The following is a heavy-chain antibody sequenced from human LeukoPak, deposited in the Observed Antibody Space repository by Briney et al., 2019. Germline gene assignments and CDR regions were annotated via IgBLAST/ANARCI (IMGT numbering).Heavy chain of an antibody. CDR3: ARFSRDCYNWDY. J-gene: IGHJ4*02. CDR1: AGSISSYY. Sequence: SANLSLTCTVAAGSISSYYWSCISQPPGEGLVWIMYIYTSRSNNYNPSLRSRVTISVDTSKNQFSLKLSSVTAADTAVYYCARFSRDCYNWDYWGQGTLVTVSS. V-gene: IGHV4-4*09. D-gene: IGHD5-24*01. CDR2: IYTSRSN.